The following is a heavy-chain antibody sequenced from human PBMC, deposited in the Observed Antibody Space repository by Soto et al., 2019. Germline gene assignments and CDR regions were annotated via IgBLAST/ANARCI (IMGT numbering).Heavy chain of an antibody. CDR1: GYTFTSYA. CDR3: ARSPGGPMTPGDY. J-gene: IGHJ4*02. D-gene: IGHD3-10*01. CDR2: INAGNGNT. Sequence: GASVKVSCKASGYTFTSYAMHWVRQAPGQRLEWMGWINAGNGNTKYSQKFQGRVTIIRDTSASTAYMELSSLRSEDTAVYYCARSPGGPMTPGDYWGQGTLVTVSS. V-gene: IGHV1-3*01.